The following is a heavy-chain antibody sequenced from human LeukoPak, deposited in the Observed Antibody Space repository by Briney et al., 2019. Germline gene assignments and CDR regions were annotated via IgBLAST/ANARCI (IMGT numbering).Heavy chain of an antibody. V-gene: IGHV3-23*01. CDR2: ISGSGGST. J-gene: IGHJ1*01. CDR1: GFTFSSYA. CDR3: AKDWDIVLKGYFQH. Sequence: GGSLRLSCAASGFTFSSYAMSWVRQAPGKGLEWVSAISGSGGSTYYADSVKGRFTISRDNSKNTLYVQMSSLRAEDTAVYYCAKDWDIVLKGYFQHWGQGTLVTVSS. D-gene: IGHD2-8*01.